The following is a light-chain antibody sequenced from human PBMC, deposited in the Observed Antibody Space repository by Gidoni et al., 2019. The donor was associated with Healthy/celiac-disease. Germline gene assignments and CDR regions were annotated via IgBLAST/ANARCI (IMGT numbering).Light chain of an antibody. Sequence: TQSPSSLSASVGDRVTLTCRASQSISSYLNWYQQKPGKAPTLLIYAASSLQSGVPARFSGSGSGTAFTLTSSSLQPEDFATYYWQRSYSTRGSFGQGTKLEIK. V-gene: IGKV1-39*01. CDR1: QSISSY. CDR3: QRSYSTRGS. CDR2: AAS. J-gene: IGKJ2*03.